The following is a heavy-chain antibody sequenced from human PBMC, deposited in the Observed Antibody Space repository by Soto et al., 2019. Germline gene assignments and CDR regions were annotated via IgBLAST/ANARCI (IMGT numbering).Heavy chain of an antibody. Sequence: QVQLQESGPGLVKPSQTLSLTCTVSGGSISSAAYYWSWIRQHPGKGLDWIGYISHSGSTYYNPSLKSRGIISVDTSKNQFYLSLTSVTAAYTAVYYWAREYTYGSNFFDCWGQGALVTVSS. CDR3: AREYTYGSNFFDC. D-gene: IGHD2-2*02. V-gene: IGHV4-31*03. J-gene: IGHJ4*02. CDR2: ISHSGST. CDR1: GGSISSAAYY.